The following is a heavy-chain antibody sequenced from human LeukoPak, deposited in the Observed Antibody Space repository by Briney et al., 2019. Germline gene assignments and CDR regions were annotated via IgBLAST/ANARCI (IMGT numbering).Heavy chain of an antibody. CDR2: IYYSGST. Sequence: SQTLSLTCTVSGGSISSGSYYWSWIRQPPGKGLEWIGSIYYSGSTYYNPSLKSRVTISVDTSKNQFSLKLSSVTAADTAVYYCARDIAAAGTHFDYWGQEILVTVSS. V-gene: IGHV4-39*07. J-gene: IGHJ4*02. D-gene: IGHD6-13*01. CDR3: ARDIAAAGTHFDY. CDR1: GGSISSGSYY.